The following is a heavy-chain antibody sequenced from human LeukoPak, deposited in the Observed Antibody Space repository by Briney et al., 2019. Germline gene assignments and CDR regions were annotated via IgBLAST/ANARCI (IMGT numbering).Heavy chain of an antibody. D-gene: IGHD5-18*01. V-gene: IGHV3-23*01. J-gene: IGHJ4*02. CDR3: AKETLYSYGYLDY. CDR1: GFTFSSYG. CDR2: ISGSGGST. Sequence: GGSLRLSCAASGFTFSSYGMSWVRQAPGKGLEWVSAISGSGGSTYYADSVKGRFTISRDNSKNTLYLRMNSLRAEDTAVYYCAKETLYSYGYLDYWGQGTLVTVSS.